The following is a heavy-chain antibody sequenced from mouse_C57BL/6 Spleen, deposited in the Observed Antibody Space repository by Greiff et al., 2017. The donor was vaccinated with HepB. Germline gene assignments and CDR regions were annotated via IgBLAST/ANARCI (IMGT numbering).Heavy chain of an antibody. D-gene: IGHD1-1*01. CDR1: GFTFSDYG. CDR3: ARPYDGSSYWYFDV. Sequence: EVKLVESGGGLVKPGGSLKLSCAASGFTFSDYGMHWVRQAPEKGLEWVAYISSGSSTIYYADTVKGRFTISRDNAKNTLFLQMTSLRSEDTAMYYCARPYDGSSYWYFDVWGTGTTVTVSS. J-gene: IGHJ1*03. V-gene: IGHV5-17*01. CDR2: ISSGSSTI.